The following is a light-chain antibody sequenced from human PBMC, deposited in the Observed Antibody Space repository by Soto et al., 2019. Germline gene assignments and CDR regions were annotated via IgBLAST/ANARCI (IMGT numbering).Light chain of an antibody. Sequence: QSALTQPASVSGSPGQSIAISCTGTSGDVGGYNLVSWYQQHPGKAPKFLIYENNKRPSGVSDRFSGSKSGNTASLTISGLQAEDEADYYFSSHAGSNTYVVFGGGTQLTVL. CDR1: SGDVGGYNL. J-gene: IGLJ2*01. V-gene: IGLV2-23*01. CDR3: SSHAGSNTYVV. CDR2: ENN.